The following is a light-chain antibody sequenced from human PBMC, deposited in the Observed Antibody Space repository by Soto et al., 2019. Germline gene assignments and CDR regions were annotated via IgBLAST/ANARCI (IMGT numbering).Light chain of an antibody. J-gene: IGLJ2*01. CDR2: DVS. CDR3: GSYTTINTMI. V-gene: IGLV2-14*01. CDR1: SSDVGGYNY. Sequence: QTVVTQPASVSGSPGQSITISCTGTSSDVGGYNYVSWFQQHPGKAPQLMIYDVSNRPSGVSNRFSGSKSGNTASLTISGLLAEDEADYYCGSYTTINTMIFGGGTKLTVL.